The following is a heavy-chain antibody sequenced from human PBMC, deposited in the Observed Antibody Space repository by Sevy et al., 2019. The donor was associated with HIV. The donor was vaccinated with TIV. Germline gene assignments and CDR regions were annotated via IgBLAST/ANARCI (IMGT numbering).Heavy chain of an antibody. CDR1: GFTVSRNY. D-gene: IGHD2-2*01. CDR2: IYSDGKT. V-gene: IGHV3-66*04. Sequence: GGSLRLSCAASGFTVSRNYMSWVRQAPGKGLEWVSVIYSDGKTFYADSVQDRFTISRDNSKNTLYLQMNSLRAEDTALYYCARQRGVVLVPAAPFDYWGQGTLVTVSS. J-gene: IGHJ4*02. CDR3: ARQRGVVLVPAAPFDY.